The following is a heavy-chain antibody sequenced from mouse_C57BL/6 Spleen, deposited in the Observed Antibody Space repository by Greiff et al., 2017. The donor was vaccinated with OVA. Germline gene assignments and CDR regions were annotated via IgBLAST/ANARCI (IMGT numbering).Heavy chain of an antibody. CDR3: ARDGSMVTPWFAY. D-gene: IGHD2-2*01. Sequence: EVKVVESGGGLVKPGGSLKLSCAASGFTFSSYAMSWVRQTPEKRLEWVATISDGGSYTYYPDNVKGRFTISRDNAKNNLYLQMSHLKSEDTAMYYCARDGSMVTPWFAYWGQGTLVTVSA. V-gene: IGHV5-4*01. CDR2: ISDGGSYT. CDR1: GFTFSSYA. J-gene: IGHJ3*01.